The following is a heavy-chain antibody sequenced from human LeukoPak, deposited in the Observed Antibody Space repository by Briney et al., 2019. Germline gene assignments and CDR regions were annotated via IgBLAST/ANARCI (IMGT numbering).Heavy chain of an antibody. V-gene: IGHV3-7*03. Sequence: GGSLRLSCAASGFTFSSYWMSWVRQAPGKGLEWVANIKQDGSEKYYVDSVKSRFTISRDNAKNSLYLQMNSLRAEDTAVYYCARDGGYDYVWGSYRYGGYFDYWGQGTLVTVSS. CDR1: GFTFSSYW. J-gene: IGHJ4*02. D-gene: IGHD3-16*02. CDR2: IKQDGSEK. CDR3: ARDGGYDYVWGSYRYGGYFDY.